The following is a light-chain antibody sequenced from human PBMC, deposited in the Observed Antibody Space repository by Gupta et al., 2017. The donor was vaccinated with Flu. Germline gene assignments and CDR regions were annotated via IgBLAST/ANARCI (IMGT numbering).Light chain of an antibody. J-gene: IGKJ5*01. CDR3: QQLNSYLVT. CDR1: QGISSY. Sequence: DIQLTQSPSFLSASVGDRVTITCRASQGISSYLAWYQQKPGKAPKLLIYAASTLQSGVPSRFSGSGSWKEFTLTISSLQPEDFATYYCQQLNSYLVTFGQGTRLEIK. V-gene: IGKV1-9*01. CDR2: AAS.